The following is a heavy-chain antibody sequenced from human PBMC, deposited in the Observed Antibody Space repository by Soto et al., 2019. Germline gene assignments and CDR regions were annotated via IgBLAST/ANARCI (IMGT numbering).Heavy chain of an antibody. CDR1: GGSFSGYY. D-gene: IGHD3-16*02. V-gene: IGHV4-34*01. J-gene: IGHJ6*03. CDR2: INHSGST. Sequence: PSETLSLTCAVFGGSFSGYYWSWIRQPPGKGLEWIGEINHSGSTNYNPSLKSRVTISVDTSKNQFSLKLSSVTAADTAVYYCARGYIWGSYRAGYYYYYYMDVWGKGTTVTVSS. CDR3: ARGYIWGSYRAGYYYYYYMDV.